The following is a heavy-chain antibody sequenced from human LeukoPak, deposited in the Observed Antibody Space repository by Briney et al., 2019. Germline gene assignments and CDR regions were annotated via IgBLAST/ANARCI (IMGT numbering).Heavy chain of an antibody. CDR1: GGSISSGGYY. CDR3: ARRSSGRLAAAGYYFDY. CDR2: IYYSGST. V-gene: IGHV4-31*03. D-gene: IGHD6-13*01. Sequence: SETLSLTCTVSGGSISSGGYYWSWIRQHPGKGLEWIGYIYYSGSTYYNPSLKSRVTISVDTSKNQFSLKLSSVTAADTAVYHCARRSSGRLAAAGYYFDYWGRGTLVTVSS. J-gene: IGHJ4*02.